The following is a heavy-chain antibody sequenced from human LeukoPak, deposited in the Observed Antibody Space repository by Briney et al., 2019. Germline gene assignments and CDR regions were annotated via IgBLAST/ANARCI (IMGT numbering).Heavy chain of an antibody. CDR3: ARLRCSGGSCYDDY. Sequence: PSETLSLTCTVSGGSISGYHWNWIRQPPGKGLEWIGDIYYSGSTNYNPSLKSRVTISLDTSKNQFSLNLNSVTAADTAVYCCARLRCSGGSCYDDYWGQGTLVTVSS. J-gene: IGHJ4*02. CDR1: GGSISGYH. D-gene: IGHD2-15*01. V-gene: IGHV4-59*08. CDR2: IYYSGST.